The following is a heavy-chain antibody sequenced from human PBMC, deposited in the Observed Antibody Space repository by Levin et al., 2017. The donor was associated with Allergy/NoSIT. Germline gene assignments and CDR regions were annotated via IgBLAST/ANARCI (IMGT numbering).Heavy chain of an antibody. CDR2: VYYSGSI. D-gene: IGHD5-18*01. Sequence: SQTLSLTCTVSGASVHSGNFYWSWIRQPPGKGLEWIGYVYYSGSIKYNPSLKSRVTMSVDKSKNQFSLKLPSVTAADTAVYYCASGGYSISYYYYYGMDVWGQGTTVIVSS. CDR1: GASVHSGNFY. V-gene: IGHV4-61*01. J-gene: IGHJ6*02. CDR3: ASGGYSISYYYYYGMDV.